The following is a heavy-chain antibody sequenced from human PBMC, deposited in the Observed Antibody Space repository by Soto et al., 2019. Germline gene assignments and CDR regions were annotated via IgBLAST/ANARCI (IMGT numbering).Heavy chain of an antibody. D-gene: IGHD3-22*01. J-gene: IGHJ4*02. CDR3: ARAGQYYDASGYAN. V-gene: IGHV1-18*01. CDR1: GYSFATSS. Sequence: QVKLVQSGTEVKKPGASIKVSCKASGYSFATSSMTWVRQAPGQGLEWVGWISAYNGNTNYDQNLQDRVTMTTDTSTSTAYLELRNLRSDDSAVYYCARAGQYYDASGYANWGQGTLVTVSS. CDR2: ISAYNGNT.